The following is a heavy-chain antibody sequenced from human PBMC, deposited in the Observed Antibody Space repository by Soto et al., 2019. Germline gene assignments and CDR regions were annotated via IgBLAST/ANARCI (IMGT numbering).Heavy chain of an antibody. V-gene: IGHV4-59*08. D-gene: IGHD5-12*01. CDR2: IYDSGGT. CDR1: GDSSSNYY. CDR3: ARGYSGYDYDFDS. J-gene: IGHJ4*02. Sequence: QVQLQESGPGLVKPSETLSLTCTVSGDSSSNYYWSWIRQPPGKGLQWIGYIYDSGGTNYNPSLKSRVTISLDASKNQFSLRLSSVTAADTAVYYCARGYSGYDYDFDSWGQGTLVTVSS.